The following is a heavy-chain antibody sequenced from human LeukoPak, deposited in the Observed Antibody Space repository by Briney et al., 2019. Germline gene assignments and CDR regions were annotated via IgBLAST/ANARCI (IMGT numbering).Heavy chain of an antibody. V-gene: IGHV3-30-3*01. CDR2: ISYDGSNK. J-gene: IGHJ4*02. CDR1: GFTFSSYA. CDR3: AREPFHVIPLPFDY. D-gene: IGHD2-21*01. Sequence: GGSLRLSCAASGFTFSSYAMHWVRQAPGEGLEWVAVISYDGSNKYYADSVKGRFTISRDNSKNTLYLQMNSLRAEDTAVYYCAREPFHVIPLPFDYWGQGTLVTVSS.